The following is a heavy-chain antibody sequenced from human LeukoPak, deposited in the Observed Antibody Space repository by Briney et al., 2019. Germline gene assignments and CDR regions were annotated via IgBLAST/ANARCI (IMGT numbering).Heavy chain of an antibody. CDR3: ARSCGGDCPFDY. CDR1: GGSISSYY. D-gene: IGHD2-21*01. CDR2: IYYSGST. J-gene: IGHJ4*02. Sequence: PSETLSLTCTVSGGSISSYYWSWIRQPPGNGLEWIGYIYYSGSTNYNPSLKSRVTISVDTSKNQFSLKLSSVTAAGTAVYYCARSCGGDCPFDYWGQGTLVTVSS. V-gene: IGHV4-59*01.